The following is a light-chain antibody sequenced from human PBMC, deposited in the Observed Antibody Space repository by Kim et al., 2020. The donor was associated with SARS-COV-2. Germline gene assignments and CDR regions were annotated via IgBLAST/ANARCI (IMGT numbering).Light chain of an antibody. CDR2: GAS. V-gene: IGKV3-15*01. CDR3: QQYNNWPLT. J-gene: IGKJ1*01. Sequence: EVVMTQSPATLSISPGESATLSCRASQSVGTNLAWYQQKPGQAPRPLMFGASTRATGIPARFSGSGSGTEFTLTISSLQSEDFAVYYCQQYNNWPLTFDQGTKVDIK. CDR1: QSVGTN.